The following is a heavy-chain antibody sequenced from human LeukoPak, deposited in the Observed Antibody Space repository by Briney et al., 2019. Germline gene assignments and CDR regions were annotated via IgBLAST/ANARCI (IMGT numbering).Heavy chain of an antibody. CDR3: TKCAAGGGCCYGWY. Sequence: GGSLRLSCAASGFTFNSYAMTWVRQAPGKGLEWVSAITSGGDTYYADSVKGRFTISRDNSKNTLYLQMSNLGAEDTAVYYCTKCAAGGGCCYGWYWGQGTLVTVSS. D-gene: IGHD2-15*01. V-gene: IGHV3-23*01. J-gene: IGHJ4*02. CDR2: ITSGGDT. CDR1: GFTFNSYA.